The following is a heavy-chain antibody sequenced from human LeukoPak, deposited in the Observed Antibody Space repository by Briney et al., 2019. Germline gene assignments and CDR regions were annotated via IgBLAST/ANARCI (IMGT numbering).Heavy chain of an antibody. V-gene: IGHV4-61*01. Sequence: SEPLSLPCPVSGGSVSSGSYYWSWIRQPPGKGLEWIGYIYYSGSTNYNPSLKSRVTISADTSKNQFSLRLTSVTAADTAVYYCARDGDYWGQGTLVTVSS. CDR2: IYYSGST. CDR3: ARDGDY. J-gene: IGHJ4*02. CDR1: GGSVSSGSYY.